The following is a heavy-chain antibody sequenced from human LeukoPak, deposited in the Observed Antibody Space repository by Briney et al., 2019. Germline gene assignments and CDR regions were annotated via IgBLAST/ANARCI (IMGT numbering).Heavy chain of an antibody. D-gene: IGHD3-10*01. CDR2: ISYDGSNK. V-gene: IGHV3-30*18. CDR1: GFTFSSYG. CDR3: AKDRRDLMVRDAPYYFDY. Sequence: GGSLRLSCAAPGFTFSSYGMHWVRQAPGKGLEWVAVISYDGSNKYYADSVKGRFTISRDNSKNTLYLQMNSLRAEDTAVYYCAKDRRDLMVRDAPYYFDYWGQGTLVTVSS. J-gene: IGHJ4*02.